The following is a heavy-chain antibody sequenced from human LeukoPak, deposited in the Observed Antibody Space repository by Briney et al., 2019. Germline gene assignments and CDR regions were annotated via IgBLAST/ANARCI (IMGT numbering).Heavy chain of an antibody. D-gene: IGHD5-18*01. J-gene: IGHJ1*01. CDR1: GGSISSYY. CDR3: AREVDTAMVN. V-gene: IGHV4-59*01. CDR2: IYYSGST. Sequence: PSETLSLTCTVSGGSISSYYWSWIRQPPGKGLEWIGYIYYSGSTNYNPSLKSRVTISVDTSKNQFSLKLSSVTAADTAVYYCAREVDTAMVNWGQGTLVTVSS.